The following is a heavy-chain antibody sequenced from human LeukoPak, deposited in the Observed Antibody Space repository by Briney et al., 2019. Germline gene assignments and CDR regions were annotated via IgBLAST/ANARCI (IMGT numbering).Heavy chain of an antibody. J-gene: IGHJ4*02. Sequence: YPSETLSLTSTVSGVSVTNYCWAWIRQPAGKGLEWIGRMYISGSTNYNPSLKSRVTISIDKTKNEFSLRLRSVTAADTAVYYCARDYRVGDPLDSCGQGTLVTVSP. D-gene: IGHD1-26*01. CDR3: ARDYRVGDPLDS. V-gene: IGHV4-4*07. CDR1: GVSVTNYC. CDR2: MYISGST.